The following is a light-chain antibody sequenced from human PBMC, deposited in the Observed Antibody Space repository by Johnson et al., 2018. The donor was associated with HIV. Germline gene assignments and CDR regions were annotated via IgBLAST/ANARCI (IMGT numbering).Light chain of an antibody. CDR3: GLWDRSLSAYG. J-gene: IGLJ1*01. Sequence: QSVLTQPPSVSAAPGQKVTISCSGSSSNIGNNYVSWYQQLPGTAPKLLIYDNNKLPSGIPDRFSGSKSGTSGNLAITGLQTGDEADYYCGLWDRSLSAYGFGTGTKVTVL. V-gene: IGLV1-51*01. CDR2: DNN. CDR1: SSNIGNNY.